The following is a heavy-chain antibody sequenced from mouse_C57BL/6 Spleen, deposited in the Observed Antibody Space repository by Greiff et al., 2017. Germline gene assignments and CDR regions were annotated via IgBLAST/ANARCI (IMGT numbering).Heavy chain of an antibody. V-gene: IGHV1-64*01. CDR2: IHPNCGST. CDR3: ARRGLLPVGAMDY. CDR1: GYTFTSYW. J-gene: IGHJ4*01. Sequence: VQLQQPGAELVKPGASVKLSCKASGYTFTSYWMHWVKQRPGQGLEWIGIIHPNCGSTNYNEKFKSKAALTVDKSSSTAYMQLSSLTSEDSAVYYCARRGLLPVGAMDYWGQGTSVTVSS. D-gene: IGHD1-1*01.